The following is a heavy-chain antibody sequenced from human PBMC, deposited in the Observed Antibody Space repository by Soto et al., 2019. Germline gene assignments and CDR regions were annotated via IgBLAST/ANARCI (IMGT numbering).Heavy chain of an antibody. CDR3: ARPSGELWFGELLSWFDP. CDR1: GGSISSSSYY. Sequence: SETLSLTCTVSGGSISSSSYYWGWIRQPPGKGLEWIGSIYYSGSTYYNPSLKSRVTISVDTSKNQFSLKLSSVTAADTAVYYCARPSGELWFGELLSWFDPWGQGTLVTSPQ. V-gene: IGHV4-39*01. CDR2: IYYSGST. J-gene: IGHJ5*02. D-gene: IGHD3-10*01.